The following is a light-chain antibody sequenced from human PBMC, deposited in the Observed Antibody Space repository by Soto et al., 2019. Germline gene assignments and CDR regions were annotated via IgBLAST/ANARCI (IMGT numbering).Light chain of an antibody. Sequence: ETVLTQSPATLSLSPGERATLSCRASQSVSSYLAWYQQKPGQAPRLLIYDASNRATGIPARFSGSGSGTDFTLTISSLEPEDFAVYYCQQRSNWFTFAQGTRLEIK. J-gene: IGKJ5*01. V-gene: IGKV3-11*01. CDR2: DAS. CDR3: QQRSNWFT. CDR1: QSVSSY.